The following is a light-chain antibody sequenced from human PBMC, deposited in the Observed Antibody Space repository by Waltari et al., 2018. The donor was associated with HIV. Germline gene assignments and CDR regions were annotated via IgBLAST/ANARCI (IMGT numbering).Light chain of an antibody. CDR3: CSYAGSSRNV. CDR2: DVT. J-gene: IGLJ1*01. V-gene: IGLV2-23*02. Sequence: QSALTQPDSVSGSPGQSITISCTGTSSDVGNYNYIPWYQQCPGKAPKLMIYDVTKRPSGVSNRFSGAKSGNTASLIISGLQAEDEADYYCCSYAGSSRNVFGTGTKVTVL. CDR1: SSDVGNYNY.